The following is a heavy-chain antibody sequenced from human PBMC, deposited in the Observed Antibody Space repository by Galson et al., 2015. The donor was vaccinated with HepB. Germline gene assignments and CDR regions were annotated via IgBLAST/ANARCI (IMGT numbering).Heavy chain of an antibody. Sequence: SVRLSCAASGFTVSSNYMSWVRQAPGKGLEWVSVIYSGGSTYYADPVKGRFAISRDNSTNTLYLQMNSLRAEDTAVFYCARDRPDSSGYYYEGQKSKALSYSYYGMDVWGQGTTVTVSS. CDR2: IYSGGST. CDR3: ARDRPDSSGYYYEGQKSKALSYSYYGMDV. D-gene: IGHD3-22*01. J-gene: IGHJ6*02. V-gene: IGHV3-66*02. CDR1: GFTVSSNY.